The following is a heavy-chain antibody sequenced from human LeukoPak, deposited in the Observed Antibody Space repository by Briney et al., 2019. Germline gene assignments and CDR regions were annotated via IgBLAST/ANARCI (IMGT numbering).Heavy chain of an antibody. CDR2: INHSGST. CDR1: GGSFSGYY. D-gene: IGHD6-13*01. CDR3: ARERSIAAAQSWFDP. J-gene: IGHJ5*02. Sequence: SETLSLTCAVYGGSFSGYYWSWIRQPPGKGLEWIGEINHSGSTNYNPSLKSRVTISVDTSKNQFSLKLSSVTAADTAVYYCARERSIAAAQSWFDPWGQGTLVTVSS. V-gene: IGHV4-34*01.